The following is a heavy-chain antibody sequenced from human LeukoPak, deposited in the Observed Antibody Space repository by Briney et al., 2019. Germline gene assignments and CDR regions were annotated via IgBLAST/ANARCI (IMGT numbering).Heavy chain of an antibody. CDR2: ISAYNGNT. CDR1: GYTFTGYY. D-gene: IGHD2-15*01. CDR3: ARLCSGGSCYQAFDI. Sequence: ASVKVSCKASGYTFTGYYMHWMRQAPGQGLEWMGWISAYNGNTNYAQKLQGRVTMTTDTSTSTAYMELRSLRSDDTAVYYCARLCSGGSCYQAFDIWGQGTMVTASS. J-gene: IGHJ3*02. V-gene: IGHV1-18*04.